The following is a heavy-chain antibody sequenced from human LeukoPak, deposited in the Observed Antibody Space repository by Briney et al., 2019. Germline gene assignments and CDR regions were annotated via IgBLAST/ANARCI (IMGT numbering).Heavy chain of an antibody. CDR2: ISGSGGST. V-gene: IGHV3-23*01. CDR1: GFTFSSYA. Sequence: GGSLRLSCAASGFTFSSYAMSWVRQAPGKGLEWVSAISGSGGSTYYADSVKGRFTISRDNSKNTLYLQMNSLRAEDTAVYYCAKSSSSTTIFGVVIIYFDYWGQGTLVTVSS. CDR3: AKSSSSTTIFGVVIIYFDY. D-gene: IGHD3-3*01. J-gene: IGHJ4*02.